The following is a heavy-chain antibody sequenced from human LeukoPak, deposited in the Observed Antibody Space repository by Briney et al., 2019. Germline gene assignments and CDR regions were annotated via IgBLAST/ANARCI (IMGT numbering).Heavy chain of an antibody. CDR3: ASNYFDNSGYYYIHY. Sequence: PGGSLRLSCATSGFTFSNYGMHWVRQAPGRGLEWVAIIWYDGTDKFYADSVKGRFTISRDNSKNTLYLQMNSLRAEDTAVYYRASNYFDNSGYYYIHYWGQGTLVSVSS. D-gene: IGHD3-22*01. CDR1: GFTFSNYG. V-gene: IGHV3-33*01. CDR2: IWYDGTDK. J-gene: IGHJ4*02.